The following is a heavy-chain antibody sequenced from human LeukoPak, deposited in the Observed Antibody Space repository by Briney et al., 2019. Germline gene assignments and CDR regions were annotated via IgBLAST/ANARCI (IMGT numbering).Heavy chain of an antibody. D-gene: IGHD3-16*01. CDR3: AKAEGGY. CDR2: ISYDGSNK. CDR1: GFTFSSYG. J-gene: IGHJ4*02. V-gene: IGHV3-30*18. Sequence: GGSLRLSCAASGFTFSSYGMHWVRQAPGKGLEWVAVISYDGSNKYYADSVKGRFTISRDNSKNTLYLQMNSLRAEDTAVYYCAKAEGGYWGQGTLVTVSS.